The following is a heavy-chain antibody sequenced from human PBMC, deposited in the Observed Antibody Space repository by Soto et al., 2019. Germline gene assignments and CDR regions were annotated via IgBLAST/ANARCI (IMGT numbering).Heavy chain of an antibody. CDR2: IDPSDSYT. CDR1: GYSFTSYW. V-gene: IGHV5-10-1*01. D-gene: IGHD3-22*01. CDR3: ARSGYDSSGYYPFDY. Sequence: GESLKISCKGSGYSFTSYWISWVRQMPGKGLEWMGRIDPSDSYTNYSPSFQGHVTISADKSISTAYLQWSSLKASDTAMYYCARSGYDSSGYYPFDYWGQGTLVTVS. J-gene: IGHJ4*02.